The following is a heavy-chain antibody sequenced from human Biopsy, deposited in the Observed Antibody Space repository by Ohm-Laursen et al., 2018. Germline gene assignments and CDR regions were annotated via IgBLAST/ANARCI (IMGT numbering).Heavy chain of an antibody. J-gene: IGHJ4*02. CDR1: GFHFSDYY. CDR3: ARDTPETYDYDNDDNSPFPRRYIDY. CDR2: IASSGGTT. D-gene: IGHD3-22*01. Sequence: SLRLSCAASGFHFSDYYMSWIRQAPGKGLEWISYIASSGGTTYYVDSVKGRFTISRDNAEKSLYLQMNSPRAEDTAVYYCARDTPETYDYDNDDNSPFPRRYIDYWGQGTLVTVSS. V-gene: IGHV3-11*01.